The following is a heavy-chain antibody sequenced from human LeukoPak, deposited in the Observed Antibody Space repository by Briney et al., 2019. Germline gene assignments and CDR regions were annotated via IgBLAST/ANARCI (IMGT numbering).Heavy chain of an antibody. V-gene: IGHV3-66*01. CDR1: GLTVSSTY. J-gene: IGHJ4*02. Sequence: GGSLRLSCAASGLTVSSTYMSWVRQTPGKGLEWVSVIYSGGSTYYADSVKGRFTISRDNSKNTLYLQMNSLRAEDTAVYYCAKDRGPELRYFDTQEYWGQGTLVTVSS. D-gene: IGHD3-9*01. CDR2: IYSGGST. CDR3: AKDRGPELRYFDTQEY.